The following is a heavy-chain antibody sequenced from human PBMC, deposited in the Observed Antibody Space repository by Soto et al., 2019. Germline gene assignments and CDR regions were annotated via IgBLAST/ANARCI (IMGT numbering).Heavy chain of an antibody. J-gene: IGHJ4*02. CDR2: ITDGGGRK. Sequence: EVQLLESGGGLVQPGGSLRLSCTAYGFTFGSYAMSWVRQAPGKGLEWVSGITDGGGRKFYADSVQGRFTISRDNSKNTLYLQMSSLTAENTAIYYCSKVGLFRNGYMGVVRGDYWGQGTLVTVSA. V-gene: IGHV3-23*01. D-gene: IGHD2-2*02. CDR1: GFTFGSYA. CDR3: SKVGLFRNGYMGVVRGDY.